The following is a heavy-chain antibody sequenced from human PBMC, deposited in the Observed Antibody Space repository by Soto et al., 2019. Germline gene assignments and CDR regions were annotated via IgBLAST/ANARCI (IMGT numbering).Heavy chain of an antibody. CDR1: GYTFTSYA. J-gene: IGHJ4*02. CDR2: INAGNGNT. CDR3: AREPEYYGSGSYHFDY. V-gene: IGHV1-3*01. D-gene: IGHD3-10*01. Sequence: QVQLVQSGAEVKKPGASVKVSCKASGYTFTSYAMHWVRQAPGQRLEWMGWINAGNGNTKYSQKFQGRVTITRDTSASKAYMELSSMRSEDTAVYYCAREPEYYGSGSYHFDYWGQGTLVTVSS.